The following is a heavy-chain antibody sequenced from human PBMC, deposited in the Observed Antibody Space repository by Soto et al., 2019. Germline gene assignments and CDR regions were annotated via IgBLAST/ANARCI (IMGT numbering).Heavy chain of an antibody. Sequence: QVQLQESGPGLVEPSQTLSLTCTVSGDSISNGYYTWSWIRQPPGKDLEWIGHIYNSVNTYSNPSLKIRVTISADTSKNQCSLKLSSVTAADTAVYYCARGPSGDKVDYWGQGTLVTVSS. J-gene: IGHJ4*02. CDR1: GDSISNGYYT. D-gene: IGHD3-10*01. V-gene: IGHV4-30-4*01. CDR3: ARGPSGDKVDY. CDR2: IYNSVNT.